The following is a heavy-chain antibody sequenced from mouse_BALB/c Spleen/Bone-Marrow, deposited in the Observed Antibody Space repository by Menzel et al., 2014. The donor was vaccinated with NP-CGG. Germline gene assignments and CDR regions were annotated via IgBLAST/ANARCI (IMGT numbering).Heavy chain of an antibody. Sequence: EVYLVESGGDLVKPGGSLKLSCAASGFTFSTYGMSWVRQTPDKRLEWVATISSGGGYTYYPDSVKGRFTISRNNAKNTLYLQMSSLKSEDTAMYYCARQGGYFDYWGQGTTLTVSS. V-gene: IGHV5-6*01. CDR1: GFTFSTYG. CDR3: ARQGGYFDY. CDR2: ISSGGGYT. J-gene: IGHJ2*01.